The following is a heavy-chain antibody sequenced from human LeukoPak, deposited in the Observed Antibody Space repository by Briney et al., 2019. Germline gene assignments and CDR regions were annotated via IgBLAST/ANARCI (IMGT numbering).Heavy chain of an antibody. V-gene: IGHV1-18*04. CDR3: ARGPFWSGYPSYYYYGVDV. J-gene: IGHJ6*02. CDR2: ISAYNGNT. CDR1: GYTFTSYG. Sequence: ASVEVSCKASGYTFTSYGISWVRQAPGQGLEWMGWISAYNGNTNYAQKLQGRVTMTTDTSTSTAYMELRSLRSDDTAVYYCARGPFWSGYPSYYYYGVDVWGQGTTVTVSS. D-gene: IGHD3-3*01.